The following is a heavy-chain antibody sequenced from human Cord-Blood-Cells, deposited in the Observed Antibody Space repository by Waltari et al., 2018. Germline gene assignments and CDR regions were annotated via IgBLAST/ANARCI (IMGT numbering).Heavy chain of an antibody. CDR1: GGSFSGSY. J-gene: IGHJ5*02. CDR3: ARAPIVGATNWFDP. Sequence: QVQPQQWGAGRLKPSETLSLTCAVFGGSFSGSYWTWLRQPPGKGLEWIGESNHSGSTNYNPSLKSRVTISVDTSKNQFSLKLSSVTAADTAVYYCARAPIVGATNWFDPWGQGTLVTVSS. CDR2: SNHSGST. D-gene: IGHD1-26*01. V-gene: IGHV4-34*01.